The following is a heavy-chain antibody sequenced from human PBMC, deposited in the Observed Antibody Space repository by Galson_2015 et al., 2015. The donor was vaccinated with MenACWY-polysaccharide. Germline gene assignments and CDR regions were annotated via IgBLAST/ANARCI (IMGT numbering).Heavy chain of an antibody. Sequence: LSLTCTVSGGSIRSSSYYWGWVRQPPGKGLEWIGTIYYTGSTYYNSSLKSRVTMSVDTSKNQFSLKLSSVTAADTAVYYCARHTKFSGVAERWFDPWGQGTLVTVSS. J-gene: IGHJ5*02. D-gene: IGHD3-10*02. CDR2: IYYTGST. V-gene: IGHV4-39*01. CDR1: GGSIRSSSYY. CDR3: ARHTKFSGVAERWFDP.